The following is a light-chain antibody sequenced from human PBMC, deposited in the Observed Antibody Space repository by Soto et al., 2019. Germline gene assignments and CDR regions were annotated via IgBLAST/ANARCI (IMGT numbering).Light chain of an antibody. CDR2: WAS. V-gene: IGKV4-1*01. Sequence: DIVMTQSPDSLAVSLGERATINCKSSQSVLHSSNNMNYLTWYQHKPGQPPKVLIYWASTRESGVPDRFSGSGSGTDFTLIISSLQAEDVAVYYCQQYHSAPLTFGGGTKVEI. CDR3: QQYHSAPLT. CDR1: QSVLHSSNNMNY. J-gene: IGKJ4*01.